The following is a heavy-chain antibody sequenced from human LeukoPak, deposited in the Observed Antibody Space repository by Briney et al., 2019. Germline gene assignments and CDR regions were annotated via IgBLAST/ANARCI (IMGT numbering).Heavy chain of an antibody. CDR1: GFTFTKYW. Sequence: LGGSLRLSCAASGFTFTKYWMTWVRQAPGKGLEWVGNIKQDGSDKNYMDSVKGRFTISRDNTKNSVYLQMSSLRAEDTAVYYCAREVWGPEYWGQGTLVTVSS. V-gene: IGHV3-7*01. CDR2: IKQDGSDK. D-gene: IGHD1-14*01. J-gene: IGHJ4*02. CDR3: AREVWGPEY.